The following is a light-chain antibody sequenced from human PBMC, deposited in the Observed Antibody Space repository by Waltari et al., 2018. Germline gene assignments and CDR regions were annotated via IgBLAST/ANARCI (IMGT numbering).Light chain of an antibody. J-gene: IGKJ1*01. V-gene: IGKV1-39*01. Sequence: DVRLTQSPSSLSASIGDRVTISCRANQIISTRLNWYQHRPGKAPRLLIFAASTLQSGVPSRFSGFRSGTEFTLTIDNLQLDDFATYYCQQSYDSWTFGQGTKVE. CDR2: AAS. CDR1: QIISTR. CDR3: QQSYDSWT.